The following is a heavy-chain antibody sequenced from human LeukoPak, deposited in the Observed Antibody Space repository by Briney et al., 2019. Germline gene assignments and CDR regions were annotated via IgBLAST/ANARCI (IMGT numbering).Heavy chain of an antibody. Sequence: GASVKVSCKASGGTFSSYAISWVRQAPGRGLEWMGRIIPVLGIANYAQKFQGRVTITADKSTSTAYMELSSLRSEDTAVYYCARNGDREQPYYFDYWGQGTLVTVSS. CDR2: IIPVLGIA. J-gene: IGHJ4*02. D-gene: IGHD1-26*01. V-gene: IGHV1-69*04. CDR1: GGTFSSYA. CDR3: ARNGDREQPYYFDY.